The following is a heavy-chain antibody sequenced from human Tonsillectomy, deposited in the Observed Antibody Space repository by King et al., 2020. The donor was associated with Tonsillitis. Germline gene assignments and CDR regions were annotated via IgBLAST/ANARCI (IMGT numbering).Heavy chain of an antibody. V-gene: IGHV3-48*01. CDR1: GFTFTNYG. J-gene: IGHJ4*02. CDR2: ISSRSNTI. Sequence: EVQLVESGGGLVQPGGSLRLSCVASGFTFTNYGMNWVRQAPGKGLEWVSYISSRSNTIHHADSVKGRFAISRDNAKNSLFLQMNSLRAEDTAVYYCARYSSNIAATGGFDYWGQGTLVTVSS. CDR3: ARYSSNIAATGGFDY. D-gene: IGHD6-13*01.